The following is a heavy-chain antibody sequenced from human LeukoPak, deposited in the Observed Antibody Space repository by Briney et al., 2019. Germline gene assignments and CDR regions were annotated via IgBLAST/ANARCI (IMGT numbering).Heavy chain of an antibody. CDR3: ARCSSGSCYY. CDR2: IYHSGST. J-gene: IGHJ4*02. D-gene: IGHD2-15*01. V-gene: IGHV4-38-2*01. CDR1: GYSISSGYY. Sequence: SETLPLTCAVSGYSISSGYYWGWIRQPPGKGLEWIGSIYHSGSTYYSPSFKSRVTILVDTSQNQFSLKLTSVTAADTAIFYCARCSSGSCYYWGQGTLVTVSS.